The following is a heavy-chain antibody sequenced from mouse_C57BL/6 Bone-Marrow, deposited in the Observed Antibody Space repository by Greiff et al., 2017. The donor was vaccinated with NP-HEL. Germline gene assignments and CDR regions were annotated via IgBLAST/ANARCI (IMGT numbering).Heavy chain of an antibody. CDR1: GYTFTSYW. J-gene: IGHJ3*01. D-gene: IGHD2-2*01. CDR3: ALYGYDDGAWFAY. CDR2: IDPSDSYT. Sequence: VQLQQSGAELVMPGASVKLSCKASGYTFTSYWMHWVKQRPGQGLEWIGEIDPSDSYTNYNQKFKGKSTLTVDKSSSTAYMQLSSLTSEDSAVYYCALYGYDDGAWFAYWGQGTLVTVSA. V-gene: IGHV1-69*01.